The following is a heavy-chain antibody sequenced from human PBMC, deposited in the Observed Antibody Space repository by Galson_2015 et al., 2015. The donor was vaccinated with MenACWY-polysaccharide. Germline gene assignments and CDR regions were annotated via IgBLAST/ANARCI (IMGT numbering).Heavy chain of an antibody. CDR3: ARDKPPTTDVDYYSGLDV. J-gene: IGHJ6*02. Sequence: SVKVSCKASGYTFDTYYANWVRQAPGQGLEWMGIINPSGGGTSYAERSQGRVAMTSDTSTSTFYMELSSLTSEDTAIYYCARDKPPTTDVDYYSGLDVWGQGTTVIVSS. CDR2: INPSGGGT. V-gene: IGHV1-46*02. CDR1: GYTFDTYY. D-gene: IGHD5-12*01.